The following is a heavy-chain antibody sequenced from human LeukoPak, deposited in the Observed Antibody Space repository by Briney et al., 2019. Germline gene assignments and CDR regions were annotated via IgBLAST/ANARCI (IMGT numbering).Heavy chain of an antibody. CDR1: GFTFSSYS. D-gene: IGHD6-13*01. V-gene: IGHV3-21*01. CDR3: ARDLAAAGTPNWFDP. J-gene: IGHJ5*02. Sequence: GGSLRLSCAASGFTFSSYSMNWVRQAPGKGLEWVSSISSSSSYIYYADSVKGRFTISRDNAKNSLYLQMDGLRAEDTAVYYCARDLAAAGTPNWFDPWGQGTLVTVSS. CDR2: ISSSSSYI.